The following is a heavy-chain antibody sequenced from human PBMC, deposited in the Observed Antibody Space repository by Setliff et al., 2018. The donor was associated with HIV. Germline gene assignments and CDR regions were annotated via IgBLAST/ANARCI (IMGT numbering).Heavy chain of an antibody. J-gene: IGHJ4*02. D-gene: IGHD1-26*01. Sequence: PGGSLRLSCAASGFTFSSYALSWVRQAPGKGLQWVSSISGSGLYKYYSDSVKGRFTISKDNAQSSLFLQMNSLRAEDTAVYHCARVKPHLRRSGSYWIVDYWGQGTLVTVSS. CDR1: GFTFSSYA. CDR3: ARVKPHLRRSGSYWIVDY. V-gene: IGHV3-21*01. CDR2: ISGSGLYK.